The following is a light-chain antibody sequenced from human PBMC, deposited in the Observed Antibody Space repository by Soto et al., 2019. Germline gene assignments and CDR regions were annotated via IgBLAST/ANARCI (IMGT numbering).Light chain of an antibody. V-gene: IGKV1-5*03. CDR1: QTISSW. CDR2: KAS. J-gene: IGKJ1*01. CDR3: QHYRSYSEA. Sequence: DIQMAQSPSTLSGSVGDRVTITCRASQTISSWLVWYQQKPGKAPKLLIYKASTLKSGVPSRFSGSGSGTEFTLTISSLQPDDFATYYCQHYRSYSEAFGQGTKVDIK.